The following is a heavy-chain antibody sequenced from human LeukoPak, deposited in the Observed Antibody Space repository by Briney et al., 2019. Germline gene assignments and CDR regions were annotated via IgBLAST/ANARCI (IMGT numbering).Heavy chain of an antibody. CDR1: GGSISSYY. J-gene: IGHJ6*03. D-gene: IGHD3-22*01. Sequence: SETLSLTCTVSGGSISSYYWSWIRQPPGKGLEWIGYIYYSGSTNYNPSLKSRVTISVDTSKNQFSLKLSSVTAADTAVYFLPCITMIVVVITTLYYYYYMDVWGKGTTVTISS. V-gene: IGHV4-59*01. CDR2: IYYSGST. CDR3: PCITMIVVVITTLYYYYYMDV.